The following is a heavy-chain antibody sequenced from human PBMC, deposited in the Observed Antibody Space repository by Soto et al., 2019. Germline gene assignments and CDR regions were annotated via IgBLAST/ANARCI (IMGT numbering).Heavy chain of an antibody. CDR2: INNSGHYT. J-gene: IGHJ3*01. V-gene: IGHV3-23*01. CDR1: TLRFSDHT. Sequence: GGSLRLSCTTSTLRFSDHTMSWVRQAPGKGLEWVSDINNSGHYTYYADSVKGRFTISRDNSKNTMFLQMNNLRVEDPDMYYCATRPDAFDLWGQGTMVTVSS. CDR3: ATRPDAFDL.